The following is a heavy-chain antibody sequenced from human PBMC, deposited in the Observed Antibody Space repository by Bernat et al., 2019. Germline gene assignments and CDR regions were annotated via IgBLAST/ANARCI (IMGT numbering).Heavy chain of an antibody. J-gene: IGHJ3*02. Sequence: QVQLVESGGGAVQPGRSLRLSCAASGFTFNSHGMHWVRQTPGKGLEWVAVIWYDGSNQYYADSVKGRFTISRDNSKNTVNLQMNSLRAEDTAVYYCAREAMGGEGPFDIWGQGTTVTVSS. CDR1: GFTFNSHG. D-gene: IGHD2-21*01. CDR2: IWYDGSNQ. V-gene: IGHV3-33*01. CDR3: AREAMGGEGPFDI.